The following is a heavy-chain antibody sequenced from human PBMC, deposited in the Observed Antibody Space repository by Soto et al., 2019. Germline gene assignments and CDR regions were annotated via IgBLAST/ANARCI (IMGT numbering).Heavy chain of an antibody. D-gene: IGHD3-3*01. CDR3: ARRGYDFWSGLDV. CDR1: GYNFTSYW. Sequence: PGESLKISCKGSGYNFTSYWIIWVRQMPGKGLEWMGSIDPTDSFTNYSPSFQGHVTISTDKSMSTAYLQWGTLKASDTAMYYCARRGYDFWSGLDVWGQGTTVTVSS. CDR2: IDPTDSFT. J-gene: IGHJ6*02. V-gene: IGHV5-10-1*01.